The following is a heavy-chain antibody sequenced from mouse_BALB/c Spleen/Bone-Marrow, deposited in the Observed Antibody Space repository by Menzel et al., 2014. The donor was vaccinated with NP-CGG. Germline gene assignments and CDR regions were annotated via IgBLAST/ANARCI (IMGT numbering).Heavy chain of an antibody. CDR2: ISSGGSYT. Sequence: DEQLVESGGGLVKPGGSLKLSCAASGFTFSSYAMSWVRQSPEKRLEWVAEISSGGSYTYYPDTVTGRFTISRDNAKNTLYLEMSSLRSEDTAMYYCARASSGYFDYWGQGTTLTVSS. V-gene: IGHV5-9-4*01. J-gene: IGHJ2*01. CDR1: GFTFSSYA. D-gene: IGHD3-1*01. CDR3: ARASSGYFDY.